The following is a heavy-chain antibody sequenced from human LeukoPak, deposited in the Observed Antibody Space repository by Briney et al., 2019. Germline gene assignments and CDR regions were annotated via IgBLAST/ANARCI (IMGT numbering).Heavy chain of an antibody. CDR2: VYYSGST. Sequence: SETLSLTCTVSGGSISTYYWSWIRQPPGKGLEWIGYVYYSGSTNYNPSLKSRVTISVDTSKNQFSLKLSSVTAADTAVYYCARGYYYYGMDVWGQGTTVTVSS. CDR1: GGSISTYY. V-gene: IGHV4-59*12. J-gene: IGHJ6*02. CDR3: ARGYYYYGMDV.